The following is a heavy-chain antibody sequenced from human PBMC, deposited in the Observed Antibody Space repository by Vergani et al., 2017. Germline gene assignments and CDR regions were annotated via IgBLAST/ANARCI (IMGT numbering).Heavy chain of an antibody. V-gene: IGHV1-69*01. J-gene: IGHJ3*02. CDR2: IIPIFGTA. CDR1: GGTFSSYA. CDR3: ARDHLYYDFWRGQKRNDAFDI. Sequence: QVQLVQSGAEVKKPGSSVKVSCKASGGTFSSYAISWVRQAPGQGLEWMGGIIPIFGTANYAQKFQGRVTITADESTSTAYMELSSLRSEDTAVYYCARDHLYYDFWRGQKRNDAFDIWGQGTMVTVSS. D-gene: IGHD3-3*01.